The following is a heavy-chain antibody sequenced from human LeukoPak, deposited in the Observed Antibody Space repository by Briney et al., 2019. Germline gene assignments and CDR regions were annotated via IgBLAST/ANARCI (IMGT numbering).Heavy chain of an antibody. V-gene: IGHV3-30-3*01. J-gene: IGHJ6*02. Sequence: QPGRSLRLSCAASGFTFSSYAMHWVRQAPGKGLEWVAVISYDGSNKYYADSVKGRFTISRDNSKNTLYLQMNSLRAEDTAVYYCARDVWRGVAPQYGMDVWGQGTTVTVSS. CDR2: ISYDGSNK. CDR1: GFTFSSYA. D-gene: IGHD2-21*01. CDR3: ARDVWRGVAPQYGMDV.